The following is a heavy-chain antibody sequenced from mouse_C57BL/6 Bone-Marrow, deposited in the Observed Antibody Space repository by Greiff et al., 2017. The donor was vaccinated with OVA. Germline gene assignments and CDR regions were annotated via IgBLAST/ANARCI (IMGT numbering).Heavy chain of an antibody. V-gene: IGHV5-17*01. CDR3: ARSNYYGSSHWYFDV. D-gene: IGHD1-1*01. CDR1: GFTFSDYG. Sequence: EVKVVESGGGLVKPGGSLKLSCAASGFTFSDYGMHWVRQAPEKGLAWVAYISSGSSTIYYADTVKGRFTISRDNAKNTLFLQMTSLRSEDTAMYYCARSNYYGSSHWYFDVWGTGTTVTVSS. CDR2: ISSGSSTI. J-gene: IGHJ1*03.